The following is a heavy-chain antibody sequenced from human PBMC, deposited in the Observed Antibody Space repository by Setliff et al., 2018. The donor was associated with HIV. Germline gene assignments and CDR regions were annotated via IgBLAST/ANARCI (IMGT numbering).Heavy chain of an antibody. V-gene: IGHV3-7*01. Sequence: GGSLRLSCADSGFTFGRYWMSWVRQAPGKGLEWVANIKQDGSEKYYVDSVKGRFTISGDNAKRSLYLQMNSLRAEDTAIYYCARDHRHDILTDDSWGQGTLVTVSS. CDR3: ARDHRHDILTDDS. D-gene: IGHD3-9*01. CDR1: GFTFGRYW. J-gene: IGHJ5*01. CDR2: IKQDGSEK.